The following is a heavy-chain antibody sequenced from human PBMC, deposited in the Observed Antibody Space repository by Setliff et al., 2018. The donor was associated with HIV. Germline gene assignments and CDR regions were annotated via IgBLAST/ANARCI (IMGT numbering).Heavy chain of an antibody. CDR1: GYTFNSYL. D-gene: IGHD3-16*01. J-gene: IGHJ5*02. CDR3: VTDWFGP. V-gene: IGHV1-3*01. Sequence: ASVKVSCKASGYTFNSYLVYWVRQAPGQRLEWMGWIHPGNDNREYSQRFQGRLTMTRDTSASMVYMELNSLTSEDTAVYYCVTDWFGPWGQGTLVTVSS. CDR2: IHPGNDNR.